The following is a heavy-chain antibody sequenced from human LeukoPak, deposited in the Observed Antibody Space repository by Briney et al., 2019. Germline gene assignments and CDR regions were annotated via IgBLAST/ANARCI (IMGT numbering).Heavy chain of an antibody. CDR1: GFTFSTHA. V-gene: IGHV3-30*18. D-gene: IGHD3-3*01. CDR3: AKVWRAHGAFHAFDV. CDR2: VSYDGSRN. Sequence: GGSLRLSCAASGFTFSTHAMHWVRQAPGKGLEWVAAVSYDGSRNYYADSVKGRFTISRDTSNNMLYLQMSSLRPEDTAMYYCAKVWRAHGAFHAFDVWGQGTMVAVSP. J-gene: IGHJ3*01.